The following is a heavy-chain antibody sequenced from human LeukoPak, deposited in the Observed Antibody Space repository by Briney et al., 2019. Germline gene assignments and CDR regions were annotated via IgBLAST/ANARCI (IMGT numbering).Heavy chain of an antibody. J-gene: IGHJ4*02. Sequence: SETLSLTCTVSGGSISSGGYYWSWIRQHPGKGLGWIGYIYYRGGTSYHPSLNSRVTISVDTSKNQFCLQLSSVTAADTAVYYCARESVSGGTFDYWGQGTLVTVSS. D-gene: IGHD2-15*01. CDR3: ARESVSGGTFDY. V-gene: IGHV4-31*03. CDR1: GGSISSGGYY. CDR2: IYYRGGT.